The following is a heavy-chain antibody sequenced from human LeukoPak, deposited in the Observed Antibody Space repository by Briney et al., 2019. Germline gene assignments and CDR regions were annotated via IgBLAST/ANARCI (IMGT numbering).Heavy chain of an antibody. Sequence: SETLSLTCTVSGGSVSSGSYYWSWNRQPPGKGLVWLGYIYYSGSTNYNPSLKSRVTISVDTSKNQSSLKLSSVTAADTAVYYCARVEVAVDAFDIWGQGTMVTVSS. D-gene: IGHD6-19*01. CDR1: GGSVSSGSYY. CDR3: ARVEVAVDAFDI. CDR2: IYYSGST. V-gene: IGHV4-61*01. J-gene: IGHJ3*02.